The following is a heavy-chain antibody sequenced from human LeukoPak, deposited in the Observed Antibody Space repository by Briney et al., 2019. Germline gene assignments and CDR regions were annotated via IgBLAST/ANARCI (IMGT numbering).Heavy chain of an antibody. CDR2: INPNSGGT. Sequence: ASVKVSCKASGYTFTGYYMHWVRQAPGQGLEWMGWINPNSGGTNYAQKFQGRVTMTRDTSISTAYMELSRLRSDDTAVYYCARDRRDYYDSSGYYSPYFDYWGQGTPVTVSS. CDR1: GYTFTGYY. V-gene: IGHV1-2*02. CDR3: ARDRRDYYDSSGYYSPYFDY. D-gene: IGHD3-22*01. J-gene: IGHJ4*02.